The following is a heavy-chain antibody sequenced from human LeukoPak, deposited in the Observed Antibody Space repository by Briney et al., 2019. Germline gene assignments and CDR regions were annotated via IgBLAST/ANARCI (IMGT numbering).Heavy chain of an antibody. CDR2: IKQDGSEK. CDR1: GFTVSSNY. CDR3: ARKWSYLDY. V-gene: IGHV3-7*01. J-gene: IGHJ4*02. Sequence: GGSLRLSCAASGFTVSSNYMSWVRQAPGKGLEWVANIKQDGSEKYYVDSVKGRFTISRDNAKNSLYLQMNSLRAEDTAVYYCARKWSYLDYWGQGTLVTVSS. D-gene: IGHD2-8*01.